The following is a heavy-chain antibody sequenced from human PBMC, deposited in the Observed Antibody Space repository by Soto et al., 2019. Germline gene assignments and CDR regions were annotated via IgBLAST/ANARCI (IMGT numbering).Heavy chain of an antibody. CDR2: IYFNGST. J-gene: IGHJ3*02. CDR1: GGSISSGGYY. D-gene: IGHD3-16*01. CDR3: ARGTPGGGGGAFDI. Sequence: QVQLQESGPGLVKPSQTLSLTCTVSGGSISSGGYYWNWIRQHAGKGLEWIGYIYFNGSTYYNPSLESRVTISIDTSRSQSSLKLSSVTAADTAVFYCARGTPGGGGGAFDIWGQGTRVTVSS. V-gene: IGHV4-31*03.